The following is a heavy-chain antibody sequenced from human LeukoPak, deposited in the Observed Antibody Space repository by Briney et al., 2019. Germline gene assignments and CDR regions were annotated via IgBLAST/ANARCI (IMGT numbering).Heavy chain of an antibody. CDR3: ARSSYSSSWYEGDY. CDR2: ISSSSSYI. J-gene: IGHJ4*02. Sequence: GGSLRLSCAASGFTFSSYSMNWVRQAPGKGLEWVSSISSSSSYIYYADSVKGRFTISRDNAENSLYLQMNSLRAEDTAVYYCARSSYSSSWYEGDYWGQGTLVTVSS. V-gene: IGHV3-21*01. D-gene: IGHD6-13*01. CDR1: GFTFSSYS.